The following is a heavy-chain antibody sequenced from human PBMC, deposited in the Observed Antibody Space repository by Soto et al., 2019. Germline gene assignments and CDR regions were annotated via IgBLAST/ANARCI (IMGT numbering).Heavy chain of an antibody. Sequence: PGGSLRLSCAASGFTFSDYSMNWVRQAPGKGLEWVAFIDLGGTSPDYSESVKGRFTISKDKSMKTVYLQMSSLRVEDAAVYYCTKDRVPDGIYSFDFWGQGALVTVSS. V-gene: IGHV3-23*03. CDR3: TKDRVPDGIYSFDF. J-gene: IGHJ4*02. CDR1: GFTFSDYS. D-gene: IGHD2-21*01. CDR2: IDLGGTSP.